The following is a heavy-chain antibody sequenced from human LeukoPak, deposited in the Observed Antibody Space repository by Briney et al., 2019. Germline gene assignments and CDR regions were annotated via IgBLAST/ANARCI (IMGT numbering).Heavy chain of an antibody. J-gene: IGHJ6*02. CDR2: IWYDGNNK. CDR1: GFSFSSYG. V-gene: IGHV3-33*01. CDR3: ARESYSSGWYLLDYYGMDV. D-gene: IGHD6-19*01. Sequence: GGSLRLSCAASGFSFSSYGMHWVRQAPGKGLEWVAVIWYDGNNKYYADSVRGRFTVSRDNSKNTLYLQMNSLRAEDTAVYYCARESYSSGWYLLDYYGMDVWGQGTTVTVSS.